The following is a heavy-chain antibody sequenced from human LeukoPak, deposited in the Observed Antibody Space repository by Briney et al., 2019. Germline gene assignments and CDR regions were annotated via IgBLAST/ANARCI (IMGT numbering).Heavy chain of an antibody. V-gene: IGHV4-59*08. D-gene: IGHD3-10*01. CDR1: GGSISSYY. CDR3: ATGRGVLWFGDNDPHSFDY. CDR2: IYYSGRT. J-gene: IGHJ4*02. Sequence: SETLSLACTVSGGSISSYYWSWIRQPPGKGLEGIGYIYYSGRTNYNPSLKSRGTISVDTSKNQFSLKLNSVNAADTAVYYLATGRGVLWFGDNDPHSFDYWGQGTLVTVSS.